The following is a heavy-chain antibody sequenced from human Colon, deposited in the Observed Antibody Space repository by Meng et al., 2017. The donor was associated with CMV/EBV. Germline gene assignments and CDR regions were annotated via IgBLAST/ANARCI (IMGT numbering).Heavy chain of an antibody. J-gene: IGHJ4*02. V-gene: IGHV2-5*09. CDR3: THRGDGDYFFDF. Sequence: QVPWEESVPAQVRPPGCTAATCPLSGFPLTSRGVWCGWLRQPPGKTLQCLVIINWDDDKPYRPSVKNRLTIIKDTSKNHVVRKKTNMDPGEPGTYYCTHRGDGDYFFDFWGQGALVTVSS. CDR2: INWDDDK. CDR1: GFPLTSRGVW. D-gene: IGHD4-17*01.